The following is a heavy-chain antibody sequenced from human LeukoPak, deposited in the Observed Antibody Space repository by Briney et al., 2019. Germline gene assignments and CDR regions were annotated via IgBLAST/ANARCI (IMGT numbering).Heavy chain of an antibody. CDR2: IWCDGSNK. Sequence: GRSLRLSCAASGFTFSSYGMHWVRQAPGKGLEWVAVIWCDGSNKYYADSVKGRFTISRDNSKNTLYLQMNSLRAEDTAVYYCARNLRPITMVRGVIIPVFDPWGQGTLVTVSS. CDR1: GFTFSSYG. J-gene: IGHJ5*02. D-gene: IGHD3-10*01. V-gene: IGHV3-33*01. CDR3: ARNLRPITMVRGVIIPVFDP.